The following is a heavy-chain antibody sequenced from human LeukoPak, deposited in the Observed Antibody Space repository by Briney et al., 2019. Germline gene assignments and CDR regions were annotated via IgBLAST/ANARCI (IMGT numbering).Heavy chain of an antibody. CDR1: GGSISSYY. Sequence: SETLSLTCTDSGGSISSYYWSWIRQPPGKGLECIGYIYYSGSTSYNPSLKGRVTISVDTSKNEFSLKLSSVTAADTAVYYCAREVVGRDYGVYVVRLNWFDPWGQGTLVTVSS. D-gene: IGHD4-17*01. CDR3: AREVVGRDYGVYVVRLNWFDP. CDR2: IYYSGST. V-gene: IGHV4-59*01. J-gene: IGHJ5*02.